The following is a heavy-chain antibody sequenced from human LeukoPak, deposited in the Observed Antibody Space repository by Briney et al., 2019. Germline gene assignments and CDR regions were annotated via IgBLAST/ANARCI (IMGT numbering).Heavy chain of an antibody. Sequence: GGSLTLSCAVSGDSWRRWGRQAPWMGLGWVSHINSDGSWTSYADSVKGRFTISKDNAKNTVYLQMNNLRAEDTAVYYCVSFYETYWGRGTLVTVSS. J-gene: IGHJ4*02. CDR1: GDSW. CDR3: VSFYETY. D-gene: IGHD2-2*01. V-gene: IGHV3-74*01. CDR2: INSDGSWT.